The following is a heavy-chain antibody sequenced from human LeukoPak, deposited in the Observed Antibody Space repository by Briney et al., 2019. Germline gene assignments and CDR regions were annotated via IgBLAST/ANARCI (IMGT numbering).Heavy chain of an antibody. D-gene: IGHD2-2*03. V-gene: IGHV5-51*01. CDR2: IYPDESNI. Sequence: GESLKISCKGSGYSFPTYWIAWVRQMPGKGLEWMGIIYPDESNIRYSPSFQGQVTISADKSISTAYLQWSSLKASGTAMYYCARPPSRGYSSSFEYWGQGTLVTVSS. J-gene: IGHJ4*02. CDR3: ARPPSRGYSSSFEY. CDR1: GYSFPTYW.